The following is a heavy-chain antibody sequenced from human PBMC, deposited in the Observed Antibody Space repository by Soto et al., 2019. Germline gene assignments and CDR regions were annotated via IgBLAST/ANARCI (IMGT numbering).Heavy chain of an antibody. Sequence: EVQLVESGGGLVQPGGSLRLSCAASGFTVSSNYMSWVRQAPGKGLEWVSVIYSGGSTYYADSVKGRFTISRDNSKNTLYLQMNSLRAEDTAVYYCASAWDYGGNSVYYYYYGMDVWGQGTTVTVSS. V-gene: IGHV3-66*01. D-gene: IGHD4-17*01. CDR2: IYSGGST. CDR3: ASAWDYGGNSVYYYYYGMDV. J-gene: IGHJ6*02. CDR1: GFTVSSNY.